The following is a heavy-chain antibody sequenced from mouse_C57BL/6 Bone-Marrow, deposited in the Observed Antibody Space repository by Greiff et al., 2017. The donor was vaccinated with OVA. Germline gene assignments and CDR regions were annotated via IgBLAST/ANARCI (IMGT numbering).Heavy chain of an antibody. CDR3: ARLVTTDYFVY. V-gene: IGHV1-26*01. D-gene: IGHD2-2*01. Sequence: VQLQQSGPELVKPGASVKISCKASGYTFTDYYMNWVKQSHGKSLEWIGDINPNNGGTSYNQKFKGKATLTVDKSSSTAYMELRSLTSEDSAVYYCARLVTTDYFVYWGQGTTLTVSS. CDR2: INPNNGGT. J-gene: IGHJ2*01. CDR1: GYTFTDYY.